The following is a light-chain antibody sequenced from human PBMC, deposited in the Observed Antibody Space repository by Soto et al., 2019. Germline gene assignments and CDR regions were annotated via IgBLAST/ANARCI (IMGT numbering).Light chain of an antibody. CDR3: QQYNSYSWT. Sequence: EIVLTQSPGTLSLSPGERATLSCRASQSVDSRYLGWYQQKPGQAPRLLIYGASSRATGIPDRFSGSGSGTEFTLTISSLQPDDFATYYCQQYNSYSWTFGQGTKVEIK. J-gene: IGKJ1*01. V-gene: IGKV3-20*01. CDR2: GAS. CDR1: QSVDSRY.